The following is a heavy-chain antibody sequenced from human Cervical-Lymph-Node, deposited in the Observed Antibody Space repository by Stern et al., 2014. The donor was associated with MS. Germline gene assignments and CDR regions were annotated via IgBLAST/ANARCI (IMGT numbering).Heavy chain of an antibody. V-gene: IGHV1-46*01. Sequence: QLQLVQSGAEVKKPGASVKVSCTAAGYTFTSYYMHWVRQAPGQGLEWMGIINPSGGSTSYAQKFQGRVTMTRDTSTSKVYMELSSLRSEDTAVYYCAREVAGHRLGMMDVWGQGTTVTVSS. J-gene: IGHJ6*02. CDR3: AREVAGHRLGMMDV. CDR1: GYTFTSYY. CDR2: INPSGGST. D-gene: IGHD6-19*01.